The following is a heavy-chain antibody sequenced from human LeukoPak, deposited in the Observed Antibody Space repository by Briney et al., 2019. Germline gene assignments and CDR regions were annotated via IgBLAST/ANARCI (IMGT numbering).Heavy chain of an antibody. J-gene: IGHJ4*02. CDR1: GYTFTGYF. V-gene: IGHV1-2*02. Sequence: ASVKVSCKASGYTFTGYFIHWVRQAPGQGLEWMGWINPNNGGTIYAQKFQGRVTMTRDTSISTVYMELSSLRSDDTAVYYCGRGPATGGYDYWGQGSLVTLSS. CDR3: GRGPATGGYDY. CDR2: INPNNGGT. D-gene: IGHD7-27*01.